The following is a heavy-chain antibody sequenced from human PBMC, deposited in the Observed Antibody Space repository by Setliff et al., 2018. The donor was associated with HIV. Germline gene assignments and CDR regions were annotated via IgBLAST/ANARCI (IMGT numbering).Heavy chain of an antibody. CDR2: IYHTRCT. J-gene: IGHJ4*02. D-gene: IGHD3-3*01. V-gene: IGHV4-39*01. CDR3: ARSIAPVASGYYYCEY. Sequence: SETLSLTCPVSGGSTNSTSYYWGWIRQHPGTGLEWIGSIYHTRCTYYHPSLKSRVTMSVDTAKNQFSLKLTSVAAGDTAVYYCARSIAPVASGYYYCEYWGQGTLVTVSS. CDR1: GGSTNSTSYY.